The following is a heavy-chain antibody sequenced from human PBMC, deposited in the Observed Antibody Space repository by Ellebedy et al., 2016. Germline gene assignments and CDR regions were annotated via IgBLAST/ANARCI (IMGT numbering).Heavy chain of an antibody. Sequence: SETLSLXXSVSGDSISNGYYWAWIRQLPGKGLEWIGSLYHSGTTYYNPSLFSRVTMSVDAPKNQFSLRLTSVTAADTAIYYCARDNNLSGSIGTAIEIWGQGTMVTVS. D-gene: IGHD3-10*01. J-gene: IGHJ3*02. CDR2: LYHSGTT. CDR3: ARDNNLSGSIGTAIEI. CDR1: GDSISNGYY. V-gene: IGHV4-38-2*02.